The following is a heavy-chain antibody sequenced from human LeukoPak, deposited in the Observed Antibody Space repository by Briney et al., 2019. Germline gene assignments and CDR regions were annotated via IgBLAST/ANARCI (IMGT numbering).Heavy chain of an antibody. V-gene: IGHV1-46*01. CDR2: IYPRDGST. CDR3: ARDQEGFDY. Sequence: ASVKVSCKASGYTFTSNYIHWMRQAPGQGLEWMGMIYPRDGSTSYAQKFQGRVTVARDTSTSTVHMELSGLRSEDTAVYYCARDQEGFDYWGQGTLVTVSS. J-gene: IGHJ4*02. CDR1: GYTFTSNY.